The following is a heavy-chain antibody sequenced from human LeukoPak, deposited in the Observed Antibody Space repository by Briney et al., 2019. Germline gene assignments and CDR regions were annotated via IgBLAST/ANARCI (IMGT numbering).Heavy chain of an antibody. V-gene: IGHV3-30*03. D-gene: IGHD2-21*01. J-gene: IGHJ4*02. Sequence: GRSLRLSCAASGFTFSSYGMHWVRQAPGKGLEWVAVISYDGSNKYYADSVKGRFTISRDNPKNSLSLQMSTLRAEDTAVYYCVRYPRLGGDDTGFDSWGQGTLVTVSS. CDR2: ISYDGSNK. CDR3: VRYPRLGGDDTGFDS. CDR1: GFTFSSYG.